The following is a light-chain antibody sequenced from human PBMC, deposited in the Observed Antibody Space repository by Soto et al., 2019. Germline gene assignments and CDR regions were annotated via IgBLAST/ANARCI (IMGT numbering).Light chain of an antibody. CDR2: GAS. CDR1: QSVKSN. Sequence: EIVMTQSPATLSVSPGERVTLSCRASQSVKSNLAWYQQKFGQAPGLLIYGASTRATGVPARFSGSGSGTECTLTISSLQSEDFAVYYCQHYKNWPPWTFGQGTKVEI. J-gene: IGKJ1*01. CDR3: QHYKNWPPWT. V-gene: IGKV3-15*01.